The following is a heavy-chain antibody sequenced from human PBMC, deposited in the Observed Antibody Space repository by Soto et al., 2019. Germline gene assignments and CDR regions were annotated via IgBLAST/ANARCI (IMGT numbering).Heavy chain of an antibody. J-gene: IGHJ5*02. Sequence: SETLSVTCSVSGGSVSSGTYYWSLILQPPWKGLEWIGNIYYSGSTNYNPSLKSRVTMSVDTSKNQFSLKLTSVTAADTAIFYCARKSFHYDTSGYGVAWFDPRGQGTPVTAS. D-gene: IGHD3-22*01. CDR2: IYYSGST. CDR1: GGSVSSGTYY. CDR3: ARKSFHYDTSGYGVAWFDP. V-gene: IGHV4-61*01.